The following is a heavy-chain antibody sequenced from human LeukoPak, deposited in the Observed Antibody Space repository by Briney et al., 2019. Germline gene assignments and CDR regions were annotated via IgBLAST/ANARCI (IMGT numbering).Heavy chain of an antibody. V-gene: IGHV4-39*07. CDR1: GGSISSSSYY. CDR2: IYYSGST. D-gene: IGHD3-22*01. CDR3: AMYYYDSSGLGDAFDI. J-gene: IGHJ3*02. Sequence: SETLSLTCTVSGGSISSSSYYWGWIRQPPGKGLEWIGSIYYSGSTYYNPSLKSRVTISVDTSKNQFSLKLSSVTAADTAVYYCAMYYYDSSGLGDAFDIWGQGTMVTVSS.